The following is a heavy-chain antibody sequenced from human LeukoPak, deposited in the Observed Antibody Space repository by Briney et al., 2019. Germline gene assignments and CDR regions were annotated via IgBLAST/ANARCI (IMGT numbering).Heavy chain of an antibody. V-gene: IGHV6-1*01. Sequence: SQTLSLTCAISGDSVSSNSAAWNWIRQSPSRGFEWLGRTYYRSKWYNDYAVSVKSRITINPDTSKNQFSLQLNSVTPEDTAVYYCARDQAPYDFWSGYYTVNWFDPWGQGTLVTVSS. CDR2: TYYRSKWYN. J-gene: IGHJ5*02. CDR1: GDSVSSNSAA. CDR3: ARDQAPYDFWSGYYTVNWFDP. D-gene: IGHD3-3*01.